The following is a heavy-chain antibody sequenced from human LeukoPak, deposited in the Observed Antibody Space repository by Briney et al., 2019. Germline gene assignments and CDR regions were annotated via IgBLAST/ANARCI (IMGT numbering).Heavy chain of an antibody. CDR1: GFTFSSYA. CDR2: ISSNGGST. CDR3: ARDSGYDFWSGYYQPVDY. D-gene: IGHD3-3*01. J-gene: IGHJ4*02. Sequence: GGSLRLSCAASGFTFSSYAMHWVRQAPEKGLEYVSAISSNGGSTYYANSVKGRFTISRDNSKNTLYLQMGSLRAEDMAVYYCARDSGYDFWSGYYQPVDYWGQGTLVTVSS. V-gene: IGHV3-64*01.